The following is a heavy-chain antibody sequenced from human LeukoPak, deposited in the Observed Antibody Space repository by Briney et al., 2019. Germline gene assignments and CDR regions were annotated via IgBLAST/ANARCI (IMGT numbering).Heavy chain of an antibody. D-gene: IGHD4-17*01. V-gene: IGHV3-30*03. CDR3: ALTTRDY. Sequence: GGSLRLSCAASGFTFSSYGMHWVRQAPGKGLEWVAVISYDGSNKYYADSVKGRFTISRDNSKNTLYLQMNSLRAEDTAVYYCALTTRDYWGQGTLVTVSP. CDR1: GFTFSSYG. J-gene: IGHJ4*02. CDR2: ISYDGSNK.